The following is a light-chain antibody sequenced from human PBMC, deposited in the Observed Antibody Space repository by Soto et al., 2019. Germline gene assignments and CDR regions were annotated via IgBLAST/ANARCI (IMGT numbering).Light chain of an antibody. J-gene: IGKJ1*01. CDR2: WAS. V-gene: IGKV4-1*01. CDR3: QQYYSTRT. CDR1: QSVLYSSNNKNY. Sequence: DIVMTQSPDYLAVSLGERATINCKSGQSVLYSSNNKNYLAWYQQKPGQPPKLLIYWASTRESGVPDRFSGSGSGTDFTLTISSLQAEDVAVYYCQQYYSTRTFGQGIKVEIK.